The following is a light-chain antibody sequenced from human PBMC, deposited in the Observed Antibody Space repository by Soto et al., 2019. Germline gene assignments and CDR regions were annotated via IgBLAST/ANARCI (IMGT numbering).Light chain of an antibody. Sequence: EFVLTQSPCTLSLSPGERATLSCRASQTVRNNYLAWYQQKPGQAPRLLIYDASSRATGIPDRFSGGGSGTDFTLTISSLQSEDFAVYYCQQYNNWPPITFGQGTRLAI. J-gene: IGKJ5*01. CDR1: QTVRNNY. V-gene: IGKV3-20*01. CDR2: DAS. CDR3: QQYNNWPPIT.